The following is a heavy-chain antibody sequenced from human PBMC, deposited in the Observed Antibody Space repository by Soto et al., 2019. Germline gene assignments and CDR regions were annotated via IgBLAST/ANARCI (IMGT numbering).Heavy chain of an antibody. Sequence: PGESLKISCNGSGYSFTSYWISWVRQMPWKGLEWMGRIDPSDSYTNYSPSFQGHVTISADKSISTAYLQWSSLKASDTAMYYCARLGADAQNYYDSSGYPASVWGQGTTVTVSS. V-gene: IGHV5-10-1*01. CDR3: ARLGADAQNYYDSSGYPASV. CDR2: IDPSDSYT. CDR1: GYSFTSYW. D-gene: IGHD3-22*01. J-gene: IGHJ6*02.